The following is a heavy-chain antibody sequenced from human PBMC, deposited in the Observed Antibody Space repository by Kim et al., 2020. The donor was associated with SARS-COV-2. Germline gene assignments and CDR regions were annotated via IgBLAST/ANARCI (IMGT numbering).Heavy chain of an antibody. Sequence: GGSLRLSCAASGFTFSSYAMHWVRQAPGKGLEWVAVISYDGSNKYYADSVKGRFTISRDNSKNTLYLQMNSLRAEDTAVYYCAREVCSTSCYWGWFDPW. CDR1: GFTFSSYA. CDR3: AREVCSTSCYWGWFDP. CDR2: ISYDGSNK. V-gene: IGHV3-30-3*01. D-gene: IGHD2-2*01. J-gene: IGHJ5*02.